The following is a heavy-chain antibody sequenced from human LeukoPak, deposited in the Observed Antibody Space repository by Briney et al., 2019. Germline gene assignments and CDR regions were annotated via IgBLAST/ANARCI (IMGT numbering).Heavy chain of an antibody. Sequence: GASIKVSCKASGYTFTSYGITWVRQAPGQGLEWMGWISGYNGNTNYAQKIRGRVTMTTDTSTSTAHMELRSLRSDDTAVYYCARAGVTSSWHGNFDYWGQGTLATVSS. J-gene: IGHJ4*02. V-gene: IGHV1-18*01. CDR1: GYTFTSYG. CDR2: ISGYNGNT. D-gene: IGHD6-13*01. CDR3: ARAGVTSSWHGNFDY.